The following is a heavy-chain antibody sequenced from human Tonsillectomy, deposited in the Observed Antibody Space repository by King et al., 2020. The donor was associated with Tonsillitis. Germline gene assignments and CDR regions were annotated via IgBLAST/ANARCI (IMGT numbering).Heavy chain of an antibody. J-gene: IGHJ3*01. V-gene: IGHV3-9*01. CDR2: ISWKSGFK. Sequence: VQLVESGGGLVQPGRSLRLSCAASGFTFDDYARAWVRQVPVKGLQWVSGISWKSGFKGYADPVKGRFTISRDNAKNSLYLQMNSLRAEDTALYYCAKDMHGSGTLDAFDFWGQGTMVTVSS. D-gene: IGHD3-10*01. CDR1: GFTFDDYA. CDR3: AKDMHGSGTLDAFDF.